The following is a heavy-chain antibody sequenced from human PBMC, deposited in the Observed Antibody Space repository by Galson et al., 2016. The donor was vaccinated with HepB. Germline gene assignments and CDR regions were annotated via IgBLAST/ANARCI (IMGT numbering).Heavy chain of an antibody. V-gene: IGHV3-23*01. CDR3: AKTLYGGNSD. J-gene: IGHJ4*02. CDR2: ISGSGGTT. D-gene: IGHD4-23*01. Sequence: SLRLSCAAPGFTFSTYAMSWVRQAPGKGLECVSGISGSGGTTSYADSVKGRFTISRDNSKNTLFLQMNSLRAEDTAVYYCAKTLYGGNSDWGQGTLVTVSS. CDR1: GFTFSTYA.